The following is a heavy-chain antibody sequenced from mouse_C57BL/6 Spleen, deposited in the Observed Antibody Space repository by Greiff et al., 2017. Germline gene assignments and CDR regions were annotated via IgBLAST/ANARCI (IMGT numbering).Heavy chain of an antibody. CDR3: ARESSLYYSNYEGGDPMDY. Sequence: EVHLVESGGGLVKPGGSLKLSCAASGFTFSSYAMSWVRQTPEKRLEWVATISDGGSYTYYPDNVKGRFTISRDNAKNNLYLQMSHLKSEDTAMYYCARESSLYYSNYEGGDPMDYWGQGTSVTVSS. CDR1: GFTFSSYA. V-gene: IGHV5-4*01. J-gene: IGHJ4*01. CDR2: ISDGGSYT. D-gene: IGHD2-5*01.